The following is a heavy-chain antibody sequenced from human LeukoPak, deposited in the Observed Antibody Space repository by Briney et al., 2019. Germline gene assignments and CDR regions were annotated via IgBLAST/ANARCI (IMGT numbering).Heavy chain of an antibody. J-gene: IGHJ5*02. CDR3: PANGGFSSYYAWFDP. V-gene: IGHV3-23*01. CDR1: GFTFSNYA. Sequence: GGSLRLSCAASGFTFSNYAMSWVRQAPGKGREWVSSISSSGGGTYYADSVKGRFTISRDNSKNTLYLQMNSLRAEDTAVYYCPANGGFSSYYAWFDPWGQGTLVTVSS. D-gene: IGHD1-26*01. CDR2: ISSSGGGT.